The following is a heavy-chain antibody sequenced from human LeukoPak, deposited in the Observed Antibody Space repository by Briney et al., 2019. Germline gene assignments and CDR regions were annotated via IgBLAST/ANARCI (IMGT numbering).Heavy chain of an antibody. D-gene: IGHD4-17*01. CDR2: IYHSGST. CDR3: ARGGVTTSFDY. J-gene: IGHJ4*02. V-gene: IGHV4-38-2*02. CDR1: GYSISSGYY. Sequence: SETLSLTCTVSGYSISSGYYWGWIRQPPGKGLEWIGSIYHSGSTYYNPSLKSRVTISVDTSKNQFSLKLSSVTAADTAVYYCARGGVTTSFDYWGQGTLVTVSS.